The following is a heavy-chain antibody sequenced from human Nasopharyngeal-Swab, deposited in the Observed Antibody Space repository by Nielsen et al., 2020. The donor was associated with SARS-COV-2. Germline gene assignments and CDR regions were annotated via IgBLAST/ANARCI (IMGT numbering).Heavy chain of an antibody. D-gene: IGHD2-15*01. CDR1: GFIFGNYA. J-gene: IGHJ5*02. CDR3: AKGGYTTWFDP. V-gene: IGHV3-23*01. CDR2: IGGNGART. Sequence: GGSLRLSCVASGFIFGNYAMAWVRQAPGKGLEWVSAIGGNGARTHYADSVRGRFIISRDNSKSTLDLQMNSLSAEDTAIYYCAKGGYTTWFDPWGQGTLVTVSS.